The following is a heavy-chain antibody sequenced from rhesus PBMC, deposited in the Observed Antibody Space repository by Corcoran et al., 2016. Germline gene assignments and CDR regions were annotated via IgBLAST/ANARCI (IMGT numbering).Heavy chain of an antibody. CDR3: AREYCTGSGCYTYFDY. CDR2: INGNSGSN. J-gene: IGHJ4*01. V-gene: IGHV4-80*01. CDR1: AASISSNW. Sequence: QVQLQESGPGLVKPSATLSLTCTVSAASISSNWWSWIRQPPGKGLEGIGEINGNSGSNNYNHSLKSRVTMSKDASKNQFSLKLSSVTAADTAVYYCAREYCTGSGCYTYFDYWGQGVLVTVSS. D-gene: IGHD2-21*01.